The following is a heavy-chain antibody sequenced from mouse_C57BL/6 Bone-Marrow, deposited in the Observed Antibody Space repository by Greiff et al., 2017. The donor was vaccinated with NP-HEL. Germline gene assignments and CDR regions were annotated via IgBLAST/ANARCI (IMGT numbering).Heavy chain of an antibody. D-gene: IGHD1-1*01. Sequence: QVQLQQPGAELVKPGASVKLSCKASGYTFTSYWMHWVKQRPGQGLEWIGMIHPNSGSTNYNEKFKSKATLTVDKSSSTAYMQLSSLTSEDSAVYYCAATTVVPYYCDYWGQGTTLTVSS. J-gene: IGHJ2*01. V-gene: IGHV1-64*01. CDR1: GYTFTSYW. CDR2: IHPNSGST. CDR3: AATTVVPYYCDY.